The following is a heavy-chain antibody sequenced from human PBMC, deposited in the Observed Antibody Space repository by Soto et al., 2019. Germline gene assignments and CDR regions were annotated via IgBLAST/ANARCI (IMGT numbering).Heavy chain of an antibody. CDR3: ARDLNLGSFDY. J-gene: IGHJ4*02. V-gene: IGHV3-48*01. CDR1: GFTFSSYS. Sequence: GGSLRLSCAASGFTFSSYSMNWVRQAPGKGLEWVSYISSSSSSIYYADSVKGRFTISRDNAKNSLYLQMNSLRAEDTAVYYCARDLNLGSFDYWGQGTLVTVSS. CDR2: ISSSSSSI.